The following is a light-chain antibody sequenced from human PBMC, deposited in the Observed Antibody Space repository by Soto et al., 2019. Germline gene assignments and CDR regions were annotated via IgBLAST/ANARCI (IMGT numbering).Light chain of an antibody. V-gene: IGLV1-40*01. J-gene: IGLJ2*01. Sequence: QSVLTQPPSVSGAPGQRVTISCTGSSSNIGAGYDVHWYQQLPGTAPKLLIYGNSNRPSGVPDRFSGSKSGTSASLAITGLLAEDEADYYGQSYDSSLSGVVFGGGTKLTVL. CDR2: GNS. CDR3: QSYDSSLSGVV. CDR1: SSNIGAGYD.